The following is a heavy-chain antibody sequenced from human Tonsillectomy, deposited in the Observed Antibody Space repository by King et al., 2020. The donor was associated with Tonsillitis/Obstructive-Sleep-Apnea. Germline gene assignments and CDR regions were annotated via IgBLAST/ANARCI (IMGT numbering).Heavy chain of an antibody. Sequence: QLQESGQGLVKPSETLSLTCTVSGGSVSSGSYYWSWIRQPPGKGLEWIGYIYYSGSTNYNPSLKSRVTISVDTSKNQFSLKLSSVTAADTAVYYCAGERMTGYFVFFDYWGQGTLVTVSS. CDR3: AGERMTGYFVFFDY. CDR1: GGSVSSGSYY. D-gene: IGHD3-9*01. V-gene: IGHV4-61*01. J-gene: IGHJ4*02. CDR2: IYYSGST.